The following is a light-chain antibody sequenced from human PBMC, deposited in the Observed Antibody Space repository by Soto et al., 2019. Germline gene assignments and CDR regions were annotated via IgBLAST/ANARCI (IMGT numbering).Light chain of an antibody. J-gene: IGLJ3*02. Sequence: QTVVTQEPSFSVSPGGTVTLTCGLSSGSVSTTYYPSWHQQTPGQAPRTLIYSTYTRSSGVPDRFSGSILGNKAALTITGAQADDEADYYCVLYMGSGIWVFGGGTKLTV. CDR3: VLYMGSGIWV. V-gene: IGLV8-61*01. CDR2: STY. CDR1: SGSVSTTYY.